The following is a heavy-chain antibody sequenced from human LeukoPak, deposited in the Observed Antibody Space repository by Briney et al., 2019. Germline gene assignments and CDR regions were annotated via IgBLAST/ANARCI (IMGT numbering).Heavy chain of an antibody. V-gene: IGHV1-46*04. D-gene: IGHD5-18*01. J-gene: IGHJ4*02. Sequence: ASVKVSCKASGYTFTSYFTHWVRQAPGQGLEWMGAINPGSGGTIYAQKLQDRVTMTRDTSTSTVYMELSSLRSEDTAIYFCVTDHTAMGTGLDYWGQGTLVTVSS. CDR1: GYTFTSYF. CDR3: VTDHTAMGTGLDY. CDR2: INPGSGGT.